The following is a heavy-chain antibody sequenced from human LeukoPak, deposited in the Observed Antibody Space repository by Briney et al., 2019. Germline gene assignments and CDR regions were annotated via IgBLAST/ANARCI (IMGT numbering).Heavy chain of an antibody. Sequence: PGGSLRLSCAASGFTFSSYWMSWVRQAPGKGLEWVAHIKQDGSEKYYVDSVKGRFTISRDNAKNSLYLQMNSLRAEDTAVYYCARGGDSIKHRYYYYLDVWGKGTTVTVSS. V-gene: IGHV3-7*01. D-gene: IGHD2-21*01. CDR2: IKQDGSEK. CDR1: GFTFSSYW. CDR3: ARGGDSIKHRYYYYLDV. J-gene: IGHJ6*03.